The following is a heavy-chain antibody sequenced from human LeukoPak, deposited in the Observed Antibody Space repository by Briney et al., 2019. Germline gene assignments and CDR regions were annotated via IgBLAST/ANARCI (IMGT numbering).Heavy chain of an antibody. J-gene: IGHJ4*02. CDR1: GGSISSGDYY. CDR2: IYYSGST. V-gene: IGHV4-31*03. Sequence: SETLSLTCTVPGGSISSGDYYWSWIRQHPGKGLEWIGYIYYSGSTHYNPSLKSRVTISVDTSKNQFSLNLNSVTAADTAVYYCARGGYYFDYWGQGTLVTVSS. CDR3: ARGGYYFDY. D-gene: IGHD5-12*01.